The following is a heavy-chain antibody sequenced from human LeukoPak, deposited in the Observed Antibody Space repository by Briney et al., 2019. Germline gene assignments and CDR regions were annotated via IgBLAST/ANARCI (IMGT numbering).Heavy chain of an antibody. CDR1: GFTFSLYS. CDR3: ARGGRWLQFRD. D-gene: IGHD5-24*01. CDR2: INHSGST. Sequence: KPGGSLRLSCAASGFTFSLYSMSWVRQAPGKGLEWIGEINHSGSTNYNPSLKSRVTISVDTSKNQFSLKLSSVTAADTAVYYCARGGRWLQFRDWGQGTLVTVSS. J-gene: IGHJ4*02. V-gene: IGHV4-34*01.